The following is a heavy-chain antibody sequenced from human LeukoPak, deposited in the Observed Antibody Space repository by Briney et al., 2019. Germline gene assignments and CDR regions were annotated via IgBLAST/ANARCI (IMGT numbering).Heavy chain of an antibody. CDR3: ARITGTTYLFDY. D-gene: IGHD1-7*01. CDR2: INPNSGGT. CDR1: GYTFTGYY. Sequence: ASVKVSCKASGYTFTGYYMHWVRQAPGQGLEWMGWINPNSGGTNYAQKFQGRVTMTRDTSISTAYMELSRLRSDDTAVYYCARITGTTYLFDYWGQGTLVTVSS. J-gene: IGHJ4*02. V-gene: IGHV1-2*02.